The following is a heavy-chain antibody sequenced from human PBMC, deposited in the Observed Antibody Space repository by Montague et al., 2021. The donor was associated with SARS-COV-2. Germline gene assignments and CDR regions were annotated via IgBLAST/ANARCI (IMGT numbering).Heavy chain of an antibody. CDR2: IINSGSST. CDR3: ATYYYNSDHVRSA. D-gene: IGHD3-10*01. J-gene: IGHJ5*02. Sequence: SLRLSCAASGFTFSSYEMNWVRQAPGKGLEWISKIINSGSSTYYSDSVQGRFTISRDNAKNSLYLQMNSLRAEDTAVYYCATYYYNSDHVRSAWGQGTLVTVSS. V-gene: IGHV3-48*03. CDR1: GFTFSSYE.